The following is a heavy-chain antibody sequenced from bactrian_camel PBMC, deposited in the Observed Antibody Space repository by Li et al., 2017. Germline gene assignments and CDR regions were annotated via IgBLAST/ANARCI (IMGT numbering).Heavy chain of an antibody. CDR1: GSTYGKYC. CDR2: IDDVRHT. Sequence: HVQLVESGGGLVQPGGSLRLSCVVSGSTYGKYCMGWFRQAPESERERIAAIDDVRHTSYADSVKGRFTISQDKVKNTLYLQMNSLKPEDTAMYYCAADYWVVPGRRLVLLEYNDWGQGTQVTVS. CDR3: AADYWVVPGRRLVLLEYND. D-gene: IGHD6*01. J-gene: IGHJ4*01. V-gene: IGHV3S53*01.